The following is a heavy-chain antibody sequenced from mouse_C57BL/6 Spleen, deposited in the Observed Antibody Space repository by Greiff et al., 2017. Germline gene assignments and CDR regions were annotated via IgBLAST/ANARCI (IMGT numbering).Heavy chain of an antibody. Sequence: QVQLQQPGAELVKPGASVKLSCKASGYTFTSYWMQWVKQRPGQGLEWIGEIDPSDSYTNYNQKFKGKATLTVDTSSSTAYMQLSSLTSEDSAVYYWARRDYEGYWGQGTTLTVSS. CDR2: IDPSDSYT. CDR3: ARRDYEGY. J-gene: IGHJ2*01. V-gene: IGHV1-50*01. D-gene: IGHD2-4*01. CDR1: GYTFTSYW.